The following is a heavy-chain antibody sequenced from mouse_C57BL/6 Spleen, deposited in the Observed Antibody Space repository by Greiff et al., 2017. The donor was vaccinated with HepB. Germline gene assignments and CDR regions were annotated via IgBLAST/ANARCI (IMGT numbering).Heavy chain of an antibody. J-gene: IGHJ3*01. CDR1: GYSITSGYY. V-gene: IGHV3-6*01. Sequence: EVQLQESGPGLVKPSQSLSLTCSVTGYSITSGYYWNWIRQFPGNKLEWMGYISYDGSNNYNPSLKNRISITRDTSKNQFFLKLNSVTTEDTATYYCAEYDYDEAWFAYWGQGTLVTVSA. CDR3: AEYDYDEAWFAY. D-gene: IGHD2-4*01. CDR2: ISYDGSN.